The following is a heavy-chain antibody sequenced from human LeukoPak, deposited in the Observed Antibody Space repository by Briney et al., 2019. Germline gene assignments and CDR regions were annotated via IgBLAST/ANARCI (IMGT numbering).Heavy chain of an antibody. CDR1: GGSISSYY. J-gene: IGHJ3*02. Sequence: SETLSLTCTVSGGSISSYYWSWIRQPPGKGLEWIGYIYYSGSTNHNPSLKSRVTISVDTSKNQFSLKLSSVTAADTAVYYCARHGDYYDSSGYYYVLNAFDIWGQGTMVTVSS. V-gene: IGHV4-59*08. D-gene: IGHD3-22*01. CDR2: IYYSGST. CDR3: ARHGDYYDSSGYYYVLNAFDI.